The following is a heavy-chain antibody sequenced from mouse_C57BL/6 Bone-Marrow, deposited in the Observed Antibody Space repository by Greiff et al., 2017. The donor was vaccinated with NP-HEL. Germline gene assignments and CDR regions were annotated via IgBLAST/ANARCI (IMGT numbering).Heavy chain of an antibody. CDR3: ASPYDYDVAWFAY. CDR2: ISSGGSYT. V-gene: IGHV5-6*01. CDR1: GFTFSSYG. J-gene: IGHJ3*01. Sequence: EVNVVESGGDLVKPGGSLKLSCAASGFTFSSYGMSWVRPTPDKRLEWVATISSGGSYTYYPDSVKGRFTISRDNAKNTLYLQMSSLKSEDTAMYYCASPYDYDVAWFAYWGQGTLVTVSA. D-gene: IGHD2-4*01.